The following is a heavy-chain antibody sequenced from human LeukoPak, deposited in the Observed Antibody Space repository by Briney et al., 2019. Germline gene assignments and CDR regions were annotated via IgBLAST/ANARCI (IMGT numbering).Heavy chain of an antibody. CDR1: GFTFTTYW. J-gene: IGHJ6*03. V-gene: IGHV3-7*03. D-gene: IGHD1-1*01. CDR3: ARDSGTTTSYYYYYMDV. CDR2: IKQDGSEK. Sequence: PGGSLRLSCAASGFTFTTYWMSWVRQLPGKGLEWVANIKQDGSEKYYVDSVKGRFTISRDNAKNSLYLQMNSLRSEDTAVYYCARDSGTTTSYYYYYMDVWGKGTTVTVSS.